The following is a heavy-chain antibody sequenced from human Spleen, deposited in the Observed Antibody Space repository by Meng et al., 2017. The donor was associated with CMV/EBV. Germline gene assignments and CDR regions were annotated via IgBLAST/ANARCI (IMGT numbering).Heavy chain of an antibody. CDR1: GGSISSGEYY. J-gene: IGHJ4*02. CDR3: ARDYRGIAEDYGDY. CDR2: IYYSGST. Sequence: QVQRQQWAAGLLKPSPTLSLTCTVSGGSISSGEYYWSWIRQPPGKGLEWIGYIYYSGSTYYNPSLKSRVTISVDTSKNQFSLKLSSVTAADTAVYYCARDYRGIAEDYGDYIGQGTLVTASS. V-gene: IGHV4-30-4*08. D-gene: IGHD1-26*01.